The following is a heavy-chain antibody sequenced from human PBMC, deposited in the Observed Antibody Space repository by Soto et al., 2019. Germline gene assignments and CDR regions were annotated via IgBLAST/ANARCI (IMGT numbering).Heavy chain of an antibody. J-gene: IGHJ6*02. Sequence: QVQLVQSGAEVKKPGASVKVSCTASGYTFTSYGISWVRQAPGQGLEWMGWISAYNGNTNYAQKLQGRVTMTTDTSTSTAYMELRSLRSDDTAVYYCARVDRARRKADYYYGMDVWGQGTTVTVSS. CDR2: ISAYNGNT. CDR1: GYTFTSYG. V-gene: IGHV1-18*01. D-gene: IGHD6-19*01. CDR3: ARVDRARRKADYYYGMDV.